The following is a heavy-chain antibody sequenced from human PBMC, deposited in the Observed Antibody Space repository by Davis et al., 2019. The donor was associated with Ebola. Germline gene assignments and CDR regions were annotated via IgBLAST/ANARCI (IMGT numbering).Heavy chain of an antibody. CDR1: GFTLSSYG. D-gene: IGHD2-21*01. Sequence: PGGSLRLSCVVSGFTLSSYGMHWVRQAPGKGLEWVADILYDGHTKNYGDSVKGRFTISRDNSKNTLYLQMDSLIAEETGVYYCAKGRQEETCGPDCYILGFWGQGTLVTVSS. CDR3: AKGRQEETCGPDCYILGF. V-gene: IGHV3-30*18. CDR2: ILYDGHTK. J-gene: IGHJ4*02.